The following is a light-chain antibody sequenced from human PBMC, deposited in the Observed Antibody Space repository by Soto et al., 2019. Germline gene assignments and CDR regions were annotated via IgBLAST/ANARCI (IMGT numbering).Light chain of an antibody. Sequence: DIQMTQTPSTLSASAGARVTITCRASQSISTLLAWYQQKPGKVPKLLIYKASSLESGVPSRFSGSGSRTEFTLTISSLQPDDFATYYCQQNKSYPLTFGGGTKVEIK. J-gene: IGKJ4*01. V-gene: IGKV1-5*03. CDR1: QSISTL. CDR3: QQNKSYPLT. CDR2: KAS.